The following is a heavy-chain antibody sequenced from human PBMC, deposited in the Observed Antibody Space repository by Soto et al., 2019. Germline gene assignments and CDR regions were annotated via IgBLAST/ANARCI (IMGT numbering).Heavy chain of an antibody. Sequence: GASVEVTCKAPGDTFTSYYFHWVRQAPGQGLEWMGVINPHGGSTAYAQRFQGRVTMTRDTPTSTVYMQLTSLRSEDTAVYYCARSSGGNYGIIMEGSNWFAPWGQGTLVTVPQ. CDR3: ARSSGGNYGIIMEGSNWFAP. D-gene: IGHD3-16*01. CDR2: INPHGGST. CDR1: GDTFTSYY. V-gene: IGHV1-46*01. J-gene: IGHJ5*02.